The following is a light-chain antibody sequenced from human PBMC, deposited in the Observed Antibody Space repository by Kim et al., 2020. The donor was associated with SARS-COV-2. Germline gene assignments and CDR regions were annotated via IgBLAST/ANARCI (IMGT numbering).Light chain of an antibody. CDR3: QQYGSSPQYT. Sequence: EIALTQSPGTLSLSPGERATLTCRASQSASSSYLARYQQKPGQAPRLLIYGASSRTTGIPNRFSGNGSGTDFTLTISRLEPEDFAVYYCQQYGSSPQYTFGRGTRLEI. CDR1: QSASSSY. CDR2: GAS. V-gene: IGKV3-20*01. J-gene: IGKJ2*01.